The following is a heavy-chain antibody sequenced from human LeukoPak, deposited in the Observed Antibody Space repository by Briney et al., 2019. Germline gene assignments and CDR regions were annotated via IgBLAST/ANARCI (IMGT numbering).Heavy chain of an antibody. V-gene: IGHV1-2*02. CDR3: ARASSWYSYGMDV. CDR1: GYTFTGYY. D-gene: IGHD6-13*01. J-gene: IGHJ6*02. Sequence: ASVKVSCKASGYTFTGYYIHWVRQAPGQGREWMGWINPDSGGTNYAQKFQGRVTMTRDTYISTVYMELRRLRSDDTAVYHCARASSWYSYGMDVWGQGTTVTVSS. CDR2: INPDSGGT.